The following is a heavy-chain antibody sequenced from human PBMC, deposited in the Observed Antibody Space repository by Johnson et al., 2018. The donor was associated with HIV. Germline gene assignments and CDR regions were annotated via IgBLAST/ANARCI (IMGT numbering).Heavy chain of an antibody. J-gene: IGHJ3*02. D-gene: IGHD5-18*01. CDR1: GFTFSSYA. CDR3: AKDLSGYSYGYGAFDI. Sequence: VQLVESGGGVVQPGRSLRLSCAASGFTFSSYAMHWVRQAPGKGLAWVSAISGGGDNPAYTDSVKGRFTISRDNSNNTLYLQMNSLRAEEKAVYYCAKDLSGYSYGYGAFDIWGQGTMVTVSS. CDR2: ISGGGDNP. V-gene: IGHV3-23*04.